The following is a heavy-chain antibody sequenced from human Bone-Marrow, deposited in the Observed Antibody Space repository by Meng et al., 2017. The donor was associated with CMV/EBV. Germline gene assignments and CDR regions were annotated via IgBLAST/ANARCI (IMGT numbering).Heavy chain of an antibody. D-gene: IGHD2-21*01. Sequence: LTSYCRFLVRQAPGQGLEGIGIINPSGGRATYAQNFQGRVTMTRDTSTTTVYMELSSLRSEDTAVYYCARDGKYRGPSRRVAPIEYFQHWGQGTLVTVSS. CDR1: LTSYC. CDR2: INPSGGRA. V-gene: IGHV1-46*01. CDR3: ARDGKYRGPSRRVAPIEYFQH. J-gene: IGHJ1*01.